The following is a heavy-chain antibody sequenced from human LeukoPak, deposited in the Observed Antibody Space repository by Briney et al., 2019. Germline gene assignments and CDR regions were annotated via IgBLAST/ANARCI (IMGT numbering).Heavy chain of an antibody. Sequence: KPSETLSLTCTVSGGSISSYYWSWIRQPAGKGLEWIGRIYTSGSTNYNPSLKSRVTMSVDTSKNQFSLKLSSVTAADTAVYYCARDRRRYCGGDCYDYFDYWGQGTLVTVSS. D-gene: IGHD2-21*01. J-gene: IGHJ4*02. V-gene: IGHV4-4*07. CDR3: ARDRRRYCGGDCYDYFDY. CDR1: GGSISSYY. CDR2: IYTSGST.